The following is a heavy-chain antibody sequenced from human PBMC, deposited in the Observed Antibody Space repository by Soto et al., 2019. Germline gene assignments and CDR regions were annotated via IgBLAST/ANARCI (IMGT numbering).Heavy chain of an antibody. CDR2: IYSGGST. J-gene: IGHJ6*02. V-gene: IGHV3-53*01. CDR1: GFTVSSNY. CDR3: ARSLYSSSSVGYYYYGMDV. D-gene: IGHD6-6*01. Sequence: GGSLRLSCAASGFTVSSNYMSWVRQAPGKGLEWVSVIYSGGSTYYADSVKGRFTISRDNSKNTLYLQMNSLRAEDTAVYYCARSLYSSSSVGYYYYGMDVWGQGTTVTVSS.